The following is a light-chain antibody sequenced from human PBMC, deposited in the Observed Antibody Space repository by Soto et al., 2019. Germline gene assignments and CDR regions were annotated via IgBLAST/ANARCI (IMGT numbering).Light chain of an antibody. CDR2: GAS. V-gene: IGKV1-8*01. CDR3: QQYHRYPLT. J-gene: IGKJ5*01. CDR1: QGISSY. Sequence: AIRMTQSPSSLSASIGDRVTITCRASQGISSYLAWYQQKPGKAPKFLMYGASNLQSGVPSRFSGSGYGTEFTLTSSCLQSEDFATYYCQQYHRYPLTFGQGTKLE.